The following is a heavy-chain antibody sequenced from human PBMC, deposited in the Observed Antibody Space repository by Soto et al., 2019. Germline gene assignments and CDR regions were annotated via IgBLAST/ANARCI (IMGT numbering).Heavy chain of an antibody. Sequence: QVQLQESGPGLVKPSETLSLTCTVSGGSINSYYWSWIRQPPGRGLDWIGYIYYSGSTNYNPSLKSRVTISVDTSKNQFSLRLTSVTAADTAVYYCARHAALLVRPADHYSGMDVWGQGTTVTVSS. CDR3: ARHAALLVRPADHYSGMDV. J-gene: IGHJ6*02. CDR1: GGSINSYY. CDR2: IYYSGST. V-gene: IGHV4-59*08. D-gene: IGHD2-2*01.